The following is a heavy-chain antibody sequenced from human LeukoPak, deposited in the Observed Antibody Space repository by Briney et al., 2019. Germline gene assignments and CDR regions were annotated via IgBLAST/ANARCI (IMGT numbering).Heavy chain of an antibody. J-gene: IGHJ3*02. D-gene: IGHD2-2*01. CDR1: GFTFSSFT. Sequence: QPGGSLRLSCAASGFTFSSFTMSWVRQAPGKGPEWVSAISGSGSGSYYADSVKGRFTLSRDNSKNTLFLQMNSLRAEDTAVYYCAKGITSCLIWGQGAMVTVSS. CDR2: ISGSGSGS. CDR3: AKGITSCLI. V-gene: IGHV3-23*01.